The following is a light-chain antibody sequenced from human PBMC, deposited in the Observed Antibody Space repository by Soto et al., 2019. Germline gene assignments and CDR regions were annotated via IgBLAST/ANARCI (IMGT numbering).Light chain of an antibody. V-gene: IGKV2-28*01. J-gene: IGKJ1*01. Sequence: DIVLTQSPLSLPVTPGEPASISCRSSQSLLQSNGYTYLDWYLQKPGQSPQLLIYLTSIRASGVPDRFSGSGSGTDYTLKISKVEAEDVGVYYCMQALQTPPWTFGPGTKVEIK. CDR3: MQALQTPPWT. CDR1: QSLLQSNGYTY. CDR2: LTS.